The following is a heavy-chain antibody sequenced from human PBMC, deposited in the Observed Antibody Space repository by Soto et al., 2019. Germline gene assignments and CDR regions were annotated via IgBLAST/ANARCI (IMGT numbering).Heavy chain of an antibody. J-gene: IGHJ3*02. CDR2: ISYDGSNK. D-gene: IGHD3-22*01. CDR1: GFTFSSYG. V-gene: IGHV3-30*18. Sequence: QVQLVESGGGVVQPGRSLRLSCAASGFTFSSYGMHWVRQAPGKGLEWVAVISYDGSNKYYADSVKGRFTISRDNSKNTLYLQMNSLRAEDKAVYYCAKATYYYDRSGYYLNAFDIWGQGTMVTVSS. CDR3: AKATYYYDRSGYYLNAFDI.